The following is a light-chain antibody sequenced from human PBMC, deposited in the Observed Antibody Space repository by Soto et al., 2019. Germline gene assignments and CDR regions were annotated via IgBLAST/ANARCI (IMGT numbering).Light chain of an antibody. CDR3: QQRSSWPLT. CDR2: DAS. J-gene: IGKJ4*01. CDR1: QSVSSS. V-gene: IGKV3-11*01. Sequence: EIVLTQSPATLSLSPGETATLSCRASQSVSSSLAWYQQKPGQTPRLLIYDASNRATGIPAMFSGSGSGTDFTLTVSSLEPEDFAVYYCQQRSSWPLTFGGGTKVEIK.